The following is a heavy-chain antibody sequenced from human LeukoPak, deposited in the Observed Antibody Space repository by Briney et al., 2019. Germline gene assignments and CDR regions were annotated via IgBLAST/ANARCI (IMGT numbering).Heavy chain of an antibody. Sequence: QSGGSLRLSCAASGFTFSSYGVHWVRQAPGKGLEWVAVISCDGSNKYYADSVKGRFTISRDNSKNTLYLQMDSLRAEDTAVDYCAKEGHGSSLDYWGQGTLVTVSS. CDR3: AKEGHGSSLDY. CDR2: ISCDGSNK. V-gene: IGHV3-30*18. CDR1: GFTFSSYG. J-gene: IGHJ4*02. D-gene: IGHD6-13*01.